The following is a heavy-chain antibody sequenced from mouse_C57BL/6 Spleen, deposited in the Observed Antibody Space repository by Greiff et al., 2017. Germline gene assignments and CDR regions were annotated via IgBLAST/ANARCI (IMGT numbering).Heavy chain of an antibody. D-gene: IGHD2-1*01. CDR2: ISDGGSYT. V-gene: IGHV5-4*01. Sequence: EVQGVESGGGLVKPGGSLKLSCAASGFTFSSYAMSWVRQTPEKRLEWVATISDGGSYTYYPDNVKGRFTISRDNAKNNLYLQMSHLKSEDTAMYYCAREDGNYVWYFDVWGTGTTVTVSS. CDR3: AREDGNYVWYFDV. CDR1: GFTFSSYA. J-gene: IGHJ1*03.